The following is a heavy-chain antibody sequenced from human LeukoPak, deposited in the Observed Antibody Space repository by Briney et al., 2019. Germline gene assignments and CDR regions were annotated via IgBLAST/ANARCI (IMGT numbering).Heavy chain of an antibody. D-gene: IGHD3-10*01. Sequence: SVKVSCKASGGTFSSYAISWVRQAPGQGLEWMGRIIPILGIANYAQKFQGRVTITADKSTSTAYMELSSLRSEDTAVYYCARDSDRDYSFDYWGQGTLVTVSS. J-gene: IGHJ4*02. CDR1: GGTFSSYA. CDR3: ARDSDRDYSFDY. V-gene: IGHV1-69*04. CDR2: IIPILGIA.